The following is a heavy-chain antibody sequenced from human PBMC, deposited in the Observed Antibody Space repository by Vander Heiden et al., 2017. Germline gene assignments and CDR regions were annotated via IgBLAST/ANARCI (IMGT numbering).Heavy chain of an antibody. J-gene: IGHJ4*02. CDR3: ARGAYTSGSAVYFDY. D-gene: IGHD6-19*01. V-gene: IGHV3-33*01. CDR2: IWSDGSNH. CDR1: GFTFSTYG. Sequence: QVHLVESGGGVVQPGGSLRLSCAAAGFTFSTYGMPWFRQGRGKGLEWVALIWSDGSNHNFGDSVKGRFTISRDNSKNTVYLQMNSLRAEDTALYYCARGAYTSGSAVYFDYWGQGTLVTVSS.